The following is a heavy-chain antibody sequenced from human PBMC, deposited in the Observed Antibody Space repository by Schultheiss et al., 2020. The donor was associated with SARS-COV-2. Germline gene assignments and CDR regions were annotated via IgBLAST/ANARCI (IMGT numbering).Heavy chain of an antibody. Sequence: ASVKVSCKASGYTFTGYYMHWVRQAPGQGLEWMGWINPNSGGTNYAQKFQGRVTMTRDTSISTAYMELSRLRSDDTAVYYCARTTTVTHGVVDYWGQGTLVTVSS. CDR3: ARTTTVTHGVVDY. CDR1: GYTFTGYY. V-gene: IGHV1-2*02. CDR2: INPNSGGT. J-gene: IGHJ4*02. D-gene: IGHD4-17*01.